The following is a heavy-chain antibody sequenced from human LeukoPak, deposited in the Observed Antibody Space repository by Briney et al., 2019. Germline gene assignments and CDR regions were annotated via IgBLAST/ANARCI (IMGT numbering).Heavy chain of an antibody. Sequence: PSETLSLTCSVSGGSINNYYWIWIRQPPGKGLEWIGYIYYTGSTNYNPSLKSRVTVSVDTPKNQFSLKLRSVTAADTAVYYCARNSQWRWERLSAYYFGMDVWGQGTTVTVSS. CDR2: IYYTGST. V-gene: IGHV4-59*01. CDR3: ARNSQWRWERLSAYYFGMDV. D-gene: IGHD1-26*01. CDR1: GGSINNYY. J-gene: IGHJ6*02.